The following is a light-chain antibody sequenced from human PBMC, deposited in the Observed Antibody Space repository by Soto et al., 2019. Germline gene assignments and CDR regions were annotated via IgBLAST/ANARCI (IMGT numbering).Light chain of an antibody. CDR3: QQRSNWPPIT. CDR1: QSVSSN. V-gene: IGKV3-11*01. Sequence: EAVLTQYPGTLSLSPGDRATLSCMASQSVSSNLAWYQQKPGQAPRLLIYDASNRATGIPARFSGSGSGTDFTLTISSLEPEDFAVYYCQQRSNWPPITFGQGTRLEI. CDR2: DAS. J-gene: IGKJ5*01.